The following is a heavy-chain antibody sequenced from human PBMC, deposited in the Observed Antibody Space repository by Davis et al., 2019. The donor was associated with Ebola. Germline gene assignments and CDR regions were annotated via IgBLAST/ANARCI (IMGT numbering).Heavy chain of an antibody. D-gene: IGHD6-19*01. J-gene: IGHJ4*02. CDR1: GYSFPSYW. CDR2: IYPGYYYT. V-gene: IGHV5-51*01. CDR3: ASHDGGGWDLDY. Sequence: GESLKICCKGSGYSFPSYWIDWVRQMPGKGLGWMGIIYPGYYYTRYRPSFQGQVTISADQSISTAYLQWSSLKASDTAMYYCASHDGGGWDLDYWGQGTLVTVSS.